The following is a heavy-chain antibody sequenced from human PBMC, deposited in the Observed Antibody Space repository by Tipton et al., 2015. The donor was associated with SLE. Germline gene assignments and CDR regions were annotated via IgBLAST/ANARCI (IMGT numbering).Heavy chain of an antibody. CDR3: ARGFLGMKAAQYYFDY. CDR2: INGDGSST. D-gene: IGHD6-25*01. Sequence: GSLRLSCAASGFTFSNHWMHWVRQAPGKGLVWVSRINGDGSSTSYADSVKGRFTVSRDDAKNTLFLQMNSLRAEDTAVYYCARGFLGMKAAQYYFDYWGQGTLVTVSS. CDR1: GFTFSNHW. J-gene: IGHJ4*02. V-gene: IGHV3-74*01.